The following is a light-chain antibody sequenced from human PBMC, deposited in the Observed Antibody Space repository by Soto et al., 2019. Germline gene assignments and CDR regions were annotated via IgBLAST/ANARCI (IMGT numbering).Light chain of an antibody. CDR1: PTVNRNY. J-gene: IGKJ1*01. CDR3: QQYIYSPRT. Sequence: EIVLTQSPGTLALSLGDGATLSCRASPTVNRNYLDWYHQKPGQPPRLLIYGVSTRATGVPDRFSGGGSGTEFTLTIVSLEPDDFGTYYCQQYIYSPRTFGQGTRVEVK. V-gene: IGKV3-20*01. CDR2: GVS.